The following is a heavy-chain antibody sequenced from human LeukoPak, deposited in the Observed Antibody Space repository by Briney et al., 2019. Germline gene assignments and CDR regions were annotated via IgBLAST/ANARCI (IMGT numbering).Heavy chain of an antibody. V-gene: IGHV3-23*01. J-gene: IGHJ4*02. Sequence: PGGSLRLSCAASGFTVSSNYMSRVRQAPGKGLEWVSAISGSGGSTYYADSVEGRFTISRDNSKNTLYLQMNSLRAEDTAVYYCARRGYYGSGSYFWGQGTLVTVSS. CDR3: ARRGYYGSGSYF. CDR1: GFTVSSNY. CDR2: ISGSGGST. D-gene: IGHD3-10*01.